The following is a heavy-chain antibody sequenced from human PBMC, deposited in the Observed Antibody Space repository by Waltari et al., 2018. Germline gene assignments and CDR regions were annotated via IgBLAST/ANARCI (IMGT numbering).Heavy chain of an antibody. J-gene: IGHJ4*02. CDR1: GLTSCPFC. CDR3: ATAPQFIRHFDN. Sequence: QVQLVESGGGVVQPGRSLTLSCEVSGLTSCPFCMHWVRQAPGKGLEWVAVVSYDGDAKSYADSVKGRFTISRDKSKNRVSLHINTLSAEDTAVYYCATAPQFIRHFDNWGQGTLVTVSS. V-gene: IGHV3-30*03. CDR2: VSYDGDAK.